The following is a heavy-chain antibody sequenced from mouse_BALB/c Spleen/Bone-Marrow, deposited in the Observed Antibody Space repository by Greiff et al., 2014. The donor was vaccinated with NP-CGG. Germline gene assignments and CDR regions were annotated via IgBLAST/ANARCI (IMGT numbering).Heavy chain of an antibody. J-gene: IGHJ4*01. D-gene: IGHD2-14*01. CDR3: SRGEEYEGYAMDY. V-gene: IGHV5-17*02. CDR1: GFTFSNFG. Sequence: EVHLEESGRRLLQPGGSRKLSCAASGFTFSNFGMHWVRQAQEKGLEWVAYISCGSSSIYYADTVKGRFTISRDNPKNTLFLQMTSLMSEDTGMYFCSRGEEYEGYAMDYWGQGTSITVSA. CDR2: ISCGSSSI.